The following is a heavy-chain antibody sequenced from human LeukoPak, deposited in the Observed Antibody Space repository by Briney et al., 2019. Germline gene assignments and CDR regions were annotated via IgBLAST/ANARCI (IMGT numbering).Heavy chain of an antibody. CDR2: IYYSGST. V-gene: IGHV4-30-4*08. J-gene: IGHJ4*02. CDR3: ARSTIFGVTFDY. Sequence: SETLSLTCTVSGGSINSGGYYWSWIRQHPGKSLEWIGYIYYSGSTYYNPSLKSRVTISVDTSKNQFSLKLSSVTAADTAVYYCARSTIFGVTFDYWGQGTLVTVSS. CDR1: GGSINSGGYY. D-gene: IGHD3-3*01.